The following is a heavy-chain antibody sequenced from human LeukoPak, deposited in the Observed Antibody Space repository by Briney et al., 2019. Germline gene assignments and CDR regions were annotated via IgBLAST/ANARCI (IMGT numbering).Heavy chain of an antibody. Sequence: ASVKVSCKASGFIFTDYYMHWVRQAPGQGLEWMGWINPDSGGTNFAQKFQGRVTMTRDTYISTAYMELSRLTSDDTAVYFCGRGGLSEELTALLPFYWGQGTLVTVSS. V-gene: IGHV1-2*02. D-gene: IGHD1-7*01. CDR3: GRGGLSEELTALLPFY. CDR1: GFIFTDYY. CDR2: INPDSGGT. J-gene: IGHJ4*02.